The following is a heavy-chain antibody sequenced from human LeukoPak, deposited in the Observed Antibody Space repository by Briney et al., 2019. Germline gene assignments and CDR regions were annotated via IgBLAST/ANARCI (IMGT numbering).Heavy chain of an antibody. V-gene: IGHV4-61*01. CDR2: IYYSGST. CDR3: ARHGTPGTNLNWFDP. D-gene: IGHD1-1*01. Sequence: SETLSLICTVSGGSISSSSYYWSWIRQPPGKGLEWIGYIYYSGSTNYNPSLKSRVTISVDTSKSQFSLKLSSVTAADTAVYYCARHGTPGTNLNWFDPWGQGTLVTVSS. J-gene: IGHJ5*02. CDR1: GGSISSSSYY.